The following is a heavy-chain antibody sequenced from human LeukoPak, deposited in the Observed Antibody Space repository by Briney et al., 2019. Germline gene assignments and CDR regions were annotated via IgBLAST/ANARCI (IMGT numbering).Heavy chain of an antibody. CDR3: ARVTTWIQLWGGSFDY. CDR2: ISAYNGNT. V-gene: IGHV1-18*01. D-gene: IGHD5-18*01. J-gene: IGHJ4*02. CDR1: GGTFSSYA. Sequence: ASVKVSCKASGGTFSSYAISWVRQAPGQGLEWMGWISAYNGNTNYAQKLQGRVTMTTDASTSTAYMELRSLRSDDTAVYYCARVTTWIQLWGGSFDYWGQGTLVTVSS.